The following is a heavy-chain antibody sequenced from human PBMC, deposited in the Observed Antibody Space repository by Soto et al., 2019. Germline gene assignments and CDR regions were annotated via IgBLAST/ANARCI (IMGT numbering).Heavy chain of an antibody. CDR1: GGSISSYY. J-gene: IGHJ6*03. Sequence: SETLSLTCTVSGGSISSYYWSWIRQPPGKGLEWIGYIYYSGSTNYNPSLKSRVTISVDTSKNQFSLKLSSVTAADTAVYYCARGGTTSYYYYMDVWGKGTTVTVSS. CDR3: ARGGTTSYYYYMDV. V-gene: IGHV4-59*01. CDR2: IYYSGST. D-gene: IGHD4-17*01.